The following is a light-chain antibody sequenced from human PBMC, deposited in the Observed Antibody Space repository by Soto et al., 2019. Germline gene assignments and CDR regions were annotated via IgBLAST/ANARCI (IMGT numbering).Light chain of an antibody. CDR2: QVS. V-gene: IGLV2-23*02. Sequence: QSVLTKPASVSGSPGQSITISCTGTSSDVGSYNLVSWYQQHPGKAPKLMIYQVSKRPSGVSNRFSGSKSGNTASLTNSGLQAKDEADYYCCSYAGSSSFYVFGTGTKVTVL. CDR1: SSDVGSYNL. CDR3: CSYAGSSSFYV. J-gene: IGLJ1*01.